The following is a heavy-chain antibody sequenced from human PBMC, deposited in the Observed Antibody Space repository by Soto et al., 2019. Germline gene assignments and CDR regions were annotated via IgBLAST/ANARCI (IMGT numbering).Heavy chain of an antibody. Sequence: GGSPRLSCAASGFTMSSYSMNWVRQAPGKGLEWVSYINIDSSTKYYADPVKGRFTISRDNAKNSLFLQMNTLRAEDTAVYYCASYDSSGSMAYWGQGTLVTVSS. CDR1: GFTMSSYS. D-gene: IGHD3-22*01. CDR3: ASYDSSGSMAY. V-gene: IGHV3-48*01. J-gene: IGHJ4*02. CDR2: INIDSSTK.